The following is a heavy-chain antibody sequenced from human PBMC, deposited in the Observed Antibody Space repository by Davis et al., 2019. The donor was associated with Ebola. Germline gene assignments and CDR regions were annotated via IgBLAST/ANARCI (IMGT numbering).Heavy chain of an antibody. V-gene: IGHV1-18*01. J-gene: IGHJ4*02. CDR2: ISAYNGNT. CDR3: ARDSYYYYGSGSYYRNFDY. Sequence: ASVKVSCKASGYTFTSYGITWVRQAPGQGLEWMGWISAYNGNTNYAQKLQGRVTMTTDTSMSTAYMELRSLRSDDTAVYYCARDSYYYYGSGSYYRNFDYWGQGTLVTVSS. CDR1: GYTFTSYG. D-gene: IGHD3-10*01.